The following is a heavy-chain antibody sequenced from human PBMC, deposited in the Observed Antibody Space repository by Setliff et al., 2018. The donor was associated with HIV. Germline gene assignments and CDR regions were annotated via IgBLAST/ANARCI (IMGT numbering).Heavy chain of an antibody. V-gene: IGHV1-2*06. D-gene: IGHD3-22*01. CDR3: ASATMIVVVITEYYFDY. J-gene: IGHJ4*02. Sequence: SVKVSCKASGYTFTGYYLHWVRQAPGRGLEWMGRINPIGGGTNYAQKFQGRVTITTDESTSTAYMELSSLRSEDTAVYYCASATMIVVVITEYYFDYWGQGTLVTVSS. CDR2: INPIGGGT. CDR1: GYTFTGYY.